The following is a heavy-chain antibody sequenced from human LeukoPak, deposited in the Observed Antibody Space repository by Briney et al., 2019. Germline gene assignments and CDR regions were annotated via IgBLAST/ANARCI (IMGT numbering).Heavy chain of an antibody. J-gene: IGHJ4*02. D-gene: IGHD3-10*01. CDR1: GFTFDDYA. Sequence: GGSLRLSCAASGFTFDDYAMHWVRQAPGKGLEWVSGISWNSGSIGYADSVKGRFTISRDNAKNSLYLQMNSLRAEDTALYYCAKAAWFGELMIYYFDYWGQGTLVTVSS. CDR2: ISWNSGSI. CDR3: AKAAWFGELMIYYFDY. V-gene: IGHV3-9*01.